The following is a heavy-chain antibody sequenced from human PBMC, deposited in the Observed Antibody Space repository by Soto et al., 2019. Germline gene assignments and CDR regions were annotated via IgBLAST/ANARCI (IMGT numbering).Heavy chain of an antibody. V-gene: IGHV3-33*01. D-gene: IGHD4-4*01. Sequence: QVQLEESGGGVVQPGRSLRLSCAASGFTFNNYGMHWVRQAPGKGLEWVAIIWHDGSNKYYADSVKGRFTISRDNSKNTLYLQMTSLRAEDTAVYYCAREKAYSKDYWGQGTLVTVPS. CDR2: IWHDGSNK. CDR1: GFTFNNYG. J-gene: IGHJ4*02. CDR3: AREKAYSKDY.